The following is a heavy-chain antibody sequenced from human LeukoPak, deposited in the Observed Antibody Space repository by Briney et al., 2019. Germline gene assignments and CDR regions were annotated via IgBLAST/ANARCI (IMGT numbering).Heavy chain of an antibody. V-gene: IGHV1-8*01. D-gene: IGHD6-19*01. CDR3: ASFDIAVAGTLDY. Sequence: ASVKVSCKASGYTFTSYDINWVRQATGQGLEWMGWMNPNSGNTGYAQKFQGRVTMNRNTSISTAYMELSSLRSEDTAVYYCASFDIAVAGTLDYWGQGTLVTVSS. J-gene: IGHJ4*02. CDR2: MNPNSGNT. CDR1: GYTFTSYD.